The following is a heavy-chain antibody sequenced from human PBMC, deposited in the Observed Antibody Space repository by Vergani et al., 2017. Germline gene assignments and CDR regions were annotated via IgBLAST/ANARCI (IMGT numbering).Heavy chain of an antibody. D-gene: IGHD3-10*01. Sequence: VQLVQSGTEVKKPGASVKIDCKTSGYTFTNHHLHWVRPAPGQGLEWMGIITPGGSTDYGPKFQGRATMTRDTSTRTVYMDLTGLRSDDTAMYYCARTAAISGSYYNGEWDYWGQGTLVVVSS. J-gene: IGHJ4*02. V-gene: IGHV1-46*03. CDR3: ARTAAISGSYYNGEWDY. CDR1: GYTFTNHH. CDR2: ITPGGST.